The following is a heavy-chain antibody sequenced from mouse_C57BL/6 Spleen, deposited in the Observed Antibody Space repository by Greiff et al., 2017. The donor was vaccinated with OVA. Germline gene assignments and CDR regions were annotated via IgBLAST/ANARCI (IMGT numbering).Heavy chain of an antibody. CDR2: INPNYGTT. CDR1: GYSFTDYN. J-gene: IGHJ4*01. CDR3: ASNYGSSIYAMDY. D-gene: IGHD1-1*01. V-gene: IGHV1-39*01. Sequence: VQLKQSGPELVKPGASVKISCKASGYSFTDYNMNWVKQSNGKSLEWIGVINPNYGTTGYNQKFKGKATLTVDQSSSTAYMQLNSLTSEDSAVYYCASNYGSSIYAMDYWGQGTSVTVSS.